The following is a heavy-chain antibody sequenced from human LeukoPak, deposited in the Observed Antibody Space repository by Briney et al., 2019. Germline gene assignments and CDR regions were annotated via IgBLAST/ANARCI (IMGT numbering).Heavy chain of an antibody. J-gene: IGHJ4*02. D-gene: IGHD1-26*01. V-gene: IGHV3-48*03. Sequence: PGGSLRLSRAASGFTFSSYEMNWVRQAPGQGLEWVSYISTSGRTIYYADSVKGRFTISRDNAKNSLYLQMNSLRAEDTAVYYCARVSGTYFDYWGQGTLVTVSS. CDR2: ISTSGRTI. CDR1: GFTFSSYE. CDR3: ARVSGTYFDY.